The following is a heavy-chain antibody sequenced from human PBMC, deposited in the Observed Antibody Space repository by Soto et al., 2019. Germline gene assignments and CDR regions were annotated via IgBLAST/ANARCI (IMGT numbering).Heavy chain of an antibody. V-gene: IGHV6-1*01. CDR2: TYYRSKWYT. CDR3: ARVAYCSSTSCYPNRYYYYGMDV. Sequence: SQTLSLTCAISGDSVSSNSATWDWIRQSPSRGLEWLGGTYYRSKWYTDYAVSVKGRITINPDTSNNHLSLQLDSVTPDDTAVYYCARVAYCSSTSCYPNRYYYYGMDVWGQGTTVTVSS. CDR1: GDSVSSNSAT. D-gene: IGHD2-2*01. J-gene: IGHJ6*02.